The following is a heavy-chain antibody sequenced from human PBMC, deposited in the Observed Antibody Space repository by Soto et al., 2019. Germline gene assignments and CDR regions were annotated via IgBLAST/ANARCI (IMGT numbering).Heavy chain of an antibody. CDR1: GGSISSGGYY. Sequence: QVQLQESGPGLVKPSQTLSLTCTVSGGSISSGGYYWSWIRQHPGKGLEWIGYIYYSGSTYYNPSLKSRVTISVDTSKNQFSLKLSSVTAADTAVYYCARVCGGGGSCYSEYYYYGMDVWGQGTTVTVSS. V-gene: IGHV4-31*03. CDR3: ARVCGGGGSCYSEYYYYGMDV. D-gene: IGHD2-15*01. CDR2: IYYSGST. J-gene: IGHJ6*02.